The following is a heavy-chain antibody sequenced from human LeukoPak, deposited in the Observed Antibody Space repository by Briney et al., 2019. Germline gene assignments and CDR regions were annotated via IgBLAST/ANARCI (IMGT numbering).Heavy chain of an antibody. CDR1: GGSISSYY. CDR2: IYYSGST. CDR3: ARQKYYYQYMDV. J-gene: IGHJ6*03. V-gene: IGHV4-59*08. Sequence: SETLSLTCTVSGGSISSYYWSWIRQPPGKGLEWIGYIYYSGSTNYNPSLKSRVTISVDTSKNQFSLKLSSVTAADTAVYYCARQKYYYQYMDVWGKGTTVTVSS.